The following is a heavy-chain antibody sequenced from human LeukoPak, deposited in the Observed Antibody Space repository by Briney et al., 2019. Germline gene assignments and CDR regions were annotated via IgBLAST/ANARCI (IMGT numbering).Heavy chain of an antibody. CDR3: AKEARAYSYATD. D-gene: IGHD5-18*01. CDR2: ISDSGGST. J-gene: IGHJ4*02. Sequence: GGSLRLSCAASGFTFSSYAMSWVRQAPGKGLEWVSAISDSGGSTYYLDSVKGRFTISRDNSKNTVYLQMNSLAAEDTAVYYCAKEARAYSYATDWGQGTLVTVSS. CDR1: GFTFSSYA. V-gene: IGHV3-23*01.